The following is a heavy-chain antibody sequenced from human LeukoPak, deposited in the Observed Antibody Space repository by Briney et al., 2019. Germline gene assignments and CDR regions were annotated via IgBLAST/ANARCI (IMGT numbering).Heavy chain of an antibody. D-gene: IGHD3-9*01. V-gene: IGHV3-9*01. CDR3: AKPGRYFDWLSSPFDY. Sequence: PGGSLRLSCAASGFTFDDYAMHWVRQAPGKGLEWVSGISWNSGSIGYADFVKGRFTISRDNAKNSLYLQMNSLRAEDTALYYCAKPGRYFDWLSSPFDYWGQGTLVTVSS. J-gene: IGHJ4*02. CDR2: ISWNSGSI. CDR1: GFTFDDYA.